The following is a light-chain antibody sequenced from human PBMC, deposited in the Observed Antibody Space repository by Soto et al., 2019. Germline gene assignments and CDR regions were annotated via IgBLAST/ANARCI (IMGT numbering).Light chain of an antibody. CDR3: GTWDTSLSAYV. CDR1: SSNIGYNF. J-gene: IGLJ1*01. CDR2: DND. Sequence: QSVLTQPPSVSAAPGQKVTISCSGSSSNIGYNFVSWYQHLPGTAPKHLSYDNDKRPPGISARFSGSKSGTPATLDIAGLQTGDEADYYCGTWDTSLSAYVFGPGTKVTVL. V-gene: IGLV1-51*01.